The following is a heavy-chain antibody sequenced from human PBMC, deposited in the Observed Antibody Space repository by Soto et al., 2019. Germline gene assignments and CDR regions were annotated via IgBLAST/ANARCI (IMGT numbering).Heavy chain of an antibody. Sequence: HSQTLSLTCAISGDSVSSNSAAWNWIRQSPSRGLEWLGRTYYRSKWYNDYAVSVKSRITINPDTSKNQFSLQLNSVTPEDTAVYYCASSPCSGGSCHDAFDIWGQGTVVTVSS. CDR1: GDSVSSNSAA. CDR2: TYYRSKWYN. V-gene: IGHV6-1*01. CDR3: ASSPCSGGSCHDAFDI. D-gene: IGHD2-15*01. J-gene: IGHJ3*02.